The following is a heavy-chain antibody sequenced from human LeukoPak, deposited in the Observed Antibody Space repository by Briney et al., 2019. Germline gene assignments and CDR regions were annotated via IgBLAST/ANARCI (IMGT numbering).Heavy chain of an antibody. CDR2: IIPIFGTA. CDR1: GGTFSSYA. Sequence: ASVKVSCKASGGTFSSYAISWVRQAPGQGLEWMGGIIPIFGTANYAQKFQGRVTITADEFTSTAYMELSSLRSEDTAVYYCARRSGYDRAYYYYMDVWGKGTTVTISS. J-gene: IGHJ6*03. CDR3: ARRSGYDRAYYYYMDV. V-gene: IGHV1-69*13. D-gene: IGHD5-12*01.